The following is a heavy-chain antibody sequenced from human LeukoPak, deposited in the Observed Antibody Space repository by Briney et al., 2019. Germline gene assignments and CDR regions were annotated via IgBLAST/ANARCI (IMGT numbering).Heavy chain of an antibody. Sequence: SETLSLTCAVYGGSFSGYYWSWIRHPPGKGLEWIGEINHSGSTNYNPSLKSRVTISVDTSKNQFSLKLSSVTAADTAVYYCARGGGLFAYWGQGTLVTVSS. J-gene: IGHJ4*02. V-gene: IGHV4-34*01. CDR3: ARGGGLFAY. D-gene: IGHD2-15*01. CDR2: INHSGST. CDR1: GGSFSGYY.